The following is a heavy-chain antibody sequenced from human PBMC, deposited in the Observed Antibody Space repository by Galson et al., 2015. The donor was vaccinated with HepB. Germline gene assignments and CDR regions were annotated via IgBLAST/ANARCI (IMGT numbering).Heavy chain of an antibody. CDR3: ARDLYYYDSSGYYSDVFDI. V-gene: IGHV1-18*01. CDR1: GYTFTTYG. CDR2: ISGYNGNT. D-gene: IGHD3-22*01. J-gene: IGHJ3*02. Sequence: SVKVSCKGSGYTFTTYGLSWVRQAPGQGLEWMGWISGYNGNTNYAQKFQGRVTMTTDTSTSTAYMELRSLRSDDTAVYYCARDLYYYDSSGYYSDVFDIWGQGTMVTVSS.